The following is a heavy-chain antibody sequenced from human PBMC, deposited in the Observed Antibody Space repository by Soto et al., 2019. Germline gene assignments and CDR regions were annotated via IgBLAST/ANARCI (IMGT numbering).Heavy chain of an antibody. CDR2: ISYDGSNK. V-gene: IGHV3-30-3*01. D-gene: IGHD6-6*01. J-gene: IGHJ4*02. Sequence: LRLSCAASGFTFSSYAMHWVRQAPGKGLEWVAVISYDGSNKYYADSVKGRFTISRDNSKNTLYLQMNSLRAEDTAVYYCARDPPYSSSFSFDYWGQGTLVTVSS. CDR1: GFTFSSYA. CDR3: ARDPPYSSSFSFDY.